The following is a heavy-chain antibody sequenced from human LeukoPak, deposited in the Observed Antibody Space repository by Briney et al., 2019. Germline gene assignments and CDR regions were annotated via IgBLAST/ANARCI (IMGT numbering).Heavy chain of an antibody. CDR2: ISAYNGNT. J-gene: IGHJ6*03. D-gene: IGHD2-15*01. CDR3: ARRARGSGYYYYYCMDV. Sequence: GASVKVSCKASGYTFTSYGISWVRQAPGQGLEWMGWISAYNGNTNYAQKLQGRVTMTTDTSTSTAYMELRSLRSDDTAVYYCARRARGSGYYYYYCMDVWGKGTTVTISS. CDR1: GYTFTSYG. V-gene: IGHV1-18*01.